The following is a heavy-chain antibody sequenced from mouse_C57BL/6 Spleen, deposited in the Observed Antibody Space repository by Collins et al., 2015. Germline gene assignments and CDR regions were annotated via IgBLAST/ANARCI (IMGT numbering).Heavy chain of an antibody. V-gene: IGHV1-82*01. CDR3: ASPITTVALDY. J-gene: IGHJ2*01. CDR2: IYPGDGDT. D-gene: IGHD1-1*01. Sequence: QVQLQQSGPELVKPGASVKISCKASGYAFSSSWMNWVKQRPGQGLEWIGRIYPGDGDTNYNGKFKGKATLTADKSSSTAYMQLSSLTSVDSAVYFCASPITTVALDYWGQGTTLTVSS. CDR1: GYAFSSSW.